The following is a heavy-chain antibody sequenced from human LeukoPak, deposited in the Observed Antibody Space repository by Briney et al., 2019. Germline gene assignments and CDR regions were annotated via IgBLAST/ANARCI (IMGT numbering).Heavy chain of an antibody. Sequence: SETLSLTCTGSGGSISSYYWSWIRQPAGKGLEGIGRIYTSGSTNYNPSLKSRVTISVDTSKNQFSLKLSSVTAADTAVYYCARYNWDYFDYWGQGTLVTVSS. J-gene: IGHJ4*02. CDR3: ARYNWDYFDY. D-gene: IGHD1-1*01. CDR2: IYTSGST. CDR1: GGSISSYY. V-gene: IGHV4-4*07.